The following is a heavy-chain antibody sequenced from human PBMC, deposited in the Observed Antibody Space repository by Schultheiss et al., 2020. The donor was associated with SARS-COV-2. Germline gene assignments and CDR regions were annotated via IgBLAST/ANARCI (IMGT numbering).Heavy chain of an antibody. V-gene: IGHV3-74*01. D-gene: IGHD2/OR15-2a*01. CDR3: ARDRRYYGWFDP. Sequence: RGSLRLSCAASGFTFSSYWMHWVRQAPGKGLVWVSRINSDGSSTSYADSVKGRFTISRDNAKNTLYLQMNSLRAEDTAVYYCARDRRYYGWFDPWGQGTLVTVSS. J-gene: IGHJ5*02. CDR1: GFTFSSYW. CDR2: INSDGSST.